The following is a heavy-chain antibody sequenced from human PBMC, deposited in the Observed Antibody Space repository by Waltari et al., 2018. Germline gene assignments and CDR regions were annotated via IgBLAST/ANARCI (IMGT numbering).Heavy chain of an antibody. CDR3: ARRKVATIRGGFDY. Sequence: QVQLQPWGAGLLKPSATLSLLCAVYGGSFSGYYWICIRQPPGKGLEWIGEINHSGRTNYNPSLKSRVTISVDTSKNQFSLKLSSVTAADTAVYYCARRKVATIRGGFDYWGQGTLVTVSS. J-gene: IGHJ4*02. CDR2: INHSGRT. CDR1: GGSFSGYY. V-gene: IGHV4-34*01. D-gene: IGHD5-12*01.